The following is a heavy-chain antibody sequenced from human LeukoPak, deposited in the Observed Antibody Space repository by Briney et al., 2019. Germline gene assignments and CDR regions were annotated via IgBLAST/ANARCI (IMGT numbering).Heavy chain of an antibody. J-gene: IGHJ5*02. CDR2: INHGGST. V-gene: IGHV4-34*01. Sequence: PSETPSLTCAVYVGSFSGYYWSWIRQPPGKGLEWIGEINHGGSTNYNPSLKSRVTISVDTSKNQFSLKLSSVTAADTAVYYCARVNYFESSYYYWWFDPWGQGTLVTVSS. CDR1: VGSFSGYY. CDR3: ARVNYFESSYYYWWFDP. D-gene: IGHD3-22*01.